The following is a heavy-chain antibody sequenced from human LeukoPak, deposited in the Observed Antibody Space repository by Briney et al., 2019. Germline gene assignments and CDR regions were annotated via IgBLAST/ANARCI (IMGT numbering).Heavy chain of an antibody. V-gene: IGHV3-7*03. CDR1: EFTFSTYW. CDR3: AREFNIAVAGIYTGFDI. CDR2: IKEDGSEK. D-gene: IGHD6-19*01. J-gene: IGHJ3*02. Sequence: GGSLRLSCAASEFTFSTYWMSWFRQAPGKGLEWVANIKEDGSEKRYVGSVKGRFTISRDNAKNSLYLQMNSLRADDTAVYYCAREFNIAVAGIYTGFDIWGQGTMVTVSS.